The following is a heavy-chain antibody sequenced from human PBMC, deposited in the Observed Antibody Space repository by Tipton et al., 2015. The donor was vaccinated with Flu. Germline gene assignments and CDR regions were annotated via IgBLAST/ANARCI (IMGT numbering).Heavy chain of an antibody. CDR1: NGSVSSFF. V-gene: IGHV4-4*07. D-gene: IGHD3-10*01. J-gene: IGHJ3*01. Sequence: TLSLICTVSNGSVSSFFWSWIRQPAGKGLEWIGRMYTSGSTNYNPSLKSRVTMSVDTSNNQFSLNLKSVTAADTAVYYCARIRGVVKGAFDVWGQGTMVTVSS. CDR2: MYTSGST. CDR3: ARIRGVVKGAFDV.